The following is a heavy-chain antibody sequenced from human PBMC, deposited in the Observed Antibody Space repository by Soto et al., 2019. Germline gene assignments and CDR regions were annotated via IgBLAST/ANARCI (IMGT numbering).Heavy chain of an antibody. Sequence: WGSLRLSCAASGFTVSSNYMSWVRQAPGKGLEWVSIIYSGGSTFYADSVKGRFTISRDNSKNTLYLQMNSLRAEDTAVYYCATGAPITPETFDHRGQGTLVTVSS. CDR2: IYSGGST. V-gene: IGHV3-53*01. CDR1: GFTVSSNY. J-gene: IGHJ4*02. CDR3: ATGAPITPETFDH. D-gene: IGHD5-12*01.